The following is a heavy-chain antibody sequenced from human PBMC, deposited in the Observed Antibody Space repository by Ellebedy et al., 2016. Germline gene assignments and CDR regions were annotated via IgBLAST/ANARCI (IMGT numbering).Heavy chain of an antibody. CDR1: GFTFSSYS. Sequence: GGSLRLXCAASGFTFSSYSMNWVRQAPGKGLEWVSSISSSSSYIYYADSVKGRFTISRDNAKNSLYLQMNSLRAEDTAVYYCARDQGFHDILTGYEWFDPWGQGTLVTVSS. J-gene: IGHJ5*02. CDR3: ARDQGFHDILTGYEWFDP. V-gene: IGHV3-21*01. D-gene: IGHD3-9*01. CDR2: ISSSSSYI.